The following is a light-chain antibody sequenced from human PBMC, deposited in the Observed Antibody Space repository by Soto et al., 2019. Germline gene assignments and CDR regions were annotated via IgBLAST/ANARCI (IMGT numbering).Light chain of an antibody. J-gene: IGKJ4*01. Sequence: AIQLTQSPSSLSASVGDRVTITCRASQDIPSALAWYQQKPGKTPKLLIYGASSLDSGVPSRFRGSGSGTDFTLTISSLQPEDFATYYCQHFKSYPLTFGGGTKVDI. CDR3: QHFKSYPLT. V-gene: IGKV1-13*02. CDR2: GAS. CDR1: QDIPSA.